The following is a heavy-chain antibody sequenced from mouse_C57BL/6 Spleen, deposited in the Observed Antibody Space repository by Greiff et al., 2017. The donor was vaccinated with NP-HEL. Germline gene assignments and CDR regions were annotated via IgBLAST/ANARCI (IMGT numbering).Heavy chain of an antibody. V-gene: IGHV1-42*01. CDR3: ARGNYYYGSSYNFDY. CDR1: GYSFTGYY. Sequence: EVQLQQSGPELVKPGASVKISCKASGYSFTGYYMNWVKQSPEKSLEWIGEINPSTGGTTYNQKFKAKATLTVDKSSSTAYMQLKSLTSEDSAVYYCARGNYYYGSSYNFDYWGQGTTLTVSS. CDR2: INPSTGGT. D-gene: IGHD1-1*01. J-gene: IGHJ2*01.